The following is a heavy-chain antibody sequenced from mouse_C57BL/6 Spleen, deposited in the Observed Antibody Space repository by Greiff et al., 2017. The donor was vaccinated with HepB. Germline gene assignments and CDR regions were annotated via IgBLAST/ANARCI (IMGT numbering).Heavy chain of an antibody. J-gene: IGHJ1*03. Sequence: VQLQQSGPVLVKPGPSVKISCKASGFTFTDYYMHWVKQSHGKSLEWIGLVYPYNGGTSYNQKFKGKATLTVDTSSSPAYMELNRLTSDDSAVSYGATGVLRSWYFDVWGTGTTVTVSS. CDR1: GFTFTDYY. D-gene: IGHD6-2*01. CDR2: VYPYNGGT. CDR3: ATGVLRSWYFDV. V-gene: IGHV1-36*01.